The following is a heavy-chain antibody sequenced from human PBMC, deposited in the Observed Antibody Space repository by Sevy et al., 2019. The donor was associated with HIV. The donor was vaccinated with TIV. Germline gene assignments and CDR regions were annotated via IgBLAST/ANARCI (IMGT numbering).Heavy chain of an antibody. CDR3: ARHCTGSSCSHAFDI. D-gene: IGHD2-15*01. CDR2: INHSGGT. J-gene: IGHJ3*02. V-gene: IGHV4-34*01. CDR1: GGSFSGYY. Sequence: SETLSLTCAVYGGSFSGYYWSWIRQPPGKGLEWIGEINHSGGTNYNPSLKSRVAISVDTSKNHFSLKLNSVTAADTAVYYSARHCTGSSCSHAFDIWGQGTMVTVSS.